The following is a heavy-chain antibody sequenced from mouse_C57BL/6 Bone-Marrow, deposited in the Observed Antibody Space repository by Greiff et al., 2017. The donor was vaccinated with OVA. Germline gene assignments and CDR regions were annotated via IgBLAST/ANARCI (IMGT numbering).Heavy chain of an antibody. Sequence: VKVEESGPGLVAPSQSLSITCTVSGFSLTSYGVHWVRQPPGKGLEWLVVIWSDGSTTYNSALKSRLSISKDNSKSQVFLKMNSLQTDDTAMYYCARHEGLGSRWDYAMDYWGQGTSVTVSS. J-gene: IGHJ4*01. CDR3: ARHEGLGSRWDYAMDY. D-gene: IGHD1-1*01. V-gene: IGHV2-6-1*01. CDR1: GFSLTSYG. CDR2: IWSDGST.